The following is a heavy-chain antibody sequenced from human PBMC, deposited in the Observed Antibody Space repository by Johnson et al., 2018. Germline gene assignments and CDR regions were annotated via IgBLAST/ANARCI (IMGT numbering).Heavy chain of an antibody. D-gene: IGHD3-16*01. Sequence: QVQLVESGAEVKKXGASXKVXCKASGYTFTSYDINWVRQATGQGLAWMGWMNPNSGNTGYAQTFQGRVTMTRNTSISTAYMELSSLRSEDTAVYYCARGIGGAFSYYMDVWAKGTTVTVSS. CDR1: GYTFTSYD. CDR2: MNPNSGNT. J-gene: IGHJ6*03. V-gene: IGHV1-8*01. CDR3: ARGIGGAFSYYMDV.